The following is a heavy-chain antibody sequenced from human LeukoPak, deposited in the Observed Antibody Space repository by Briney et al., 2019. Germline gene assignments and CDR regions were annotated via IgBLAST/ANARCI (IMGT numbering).Heavy chain of an antibody. CDR1: GGSISSYY. CDR2: IYTSGST. V-gene: IGHV4-4*07. CDR3: ARDTYMVRGAHFDY. J-gene: IGHJ4*02. D-gene: IGHD3-10*01. Sequence: SETLSLTCTVSGGSISSYYWSWIRQPAGKGLEWIGRIYTSGSTNYNPSLKSRVTMSVDTSKNQFSLKLSSVTAADTAVYYCARDTYMVRGAHFDYWGQGTLVTVSS.